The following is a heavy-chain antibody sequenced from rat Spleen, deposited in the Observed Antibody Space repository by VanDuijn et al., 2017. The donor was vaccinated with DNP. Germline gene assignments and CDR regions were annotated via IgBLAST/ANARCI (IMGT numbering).Heavy chain of an antibody. CDR1: GYSITSNY. CDR2: ISYSGST. CDR3: ARHITTVPERYFDY. J-gene: IGHJ2*01. Sequence: EVQLQESGPGLVKPSQSLSLTCSVTGYSITSNYWGWIRKFPGNKMEWMGYISYSGSTSYNPSLKSRISITRETSKNQFFLQLNSVTTEDTATYYCARHITTVPERYFDYWGQGVMVTVSS. V-gene: IGHV3-1*01. D-gene: IGHD1-1*01.